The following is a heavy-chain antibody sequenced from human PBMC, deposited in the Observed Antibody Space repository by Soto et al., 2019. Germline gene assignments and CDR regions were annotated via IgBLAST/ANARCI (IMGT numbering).Heavy chain of an antibody. J-gene: IGHJ6*03. CDR3: AREGRGHRHYYYYYYMDV. D-gene: IGHD3-10*01. V-gene: IGHV3-21*01. CDR2: ISSSSSYI. CDR1: GFTFSSYS. Sequence: EVQLVESGGGLVKPGGSLRLSCAASGFTFSSYSMNWVRQAPGKGLEWVSSISSSSSYIYYADSVKGRFTISRDNAKKSLYLQMNSLRAEDTAVYYCAREGRGHRHYYYYYYMDVWGKGTTVTVS.